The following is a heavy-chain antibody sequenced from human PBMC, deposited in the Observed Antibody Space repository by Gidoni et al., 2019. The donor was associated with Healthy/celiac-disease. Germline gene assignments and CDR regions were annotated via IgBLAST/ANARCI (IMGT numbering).Heavy chain of an antibody. J-gene: IGHJ4*02. Sequence: QVQLVQSGAEVKKPGASVKVSCKASGYTFTSYGISWVRQAPGQGLEWMGWISAYNGNTNYAQKLQGRVTMTTDTSTSTAYMELRSLRSDDTAVYYCARAAKRVDIAARRYFDYWGQGTLVTVSS. CDR2: ISAYNGNT. V-gene: IGHV1-18*04. CDR3: ARAAKRVDIAARRYFDY. CDR1: GYTFTSYG. D-gene: IGHD6-6*01.